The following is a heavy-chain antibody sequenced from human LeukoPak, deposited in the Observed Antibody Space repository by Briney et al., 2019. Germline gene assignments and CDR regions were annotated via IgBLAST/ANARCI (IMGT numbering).Heavy chain of an antibody. CDR1: GFTFKNHA. CDR3: AKDPSYYDFWSGYWYYYYGMDV. V-gene: IGHV3-23*01. Sequence: GGSLRLSCAASGFTFKNHAMSWVRQAPGKGLEWVSAILASGGGDSTYTADSMKGRFTISRDNSKNTLYLQMNSLRAEDTAVYYCAKDPSYYDFWSGYWYYYYGMDVWGQGTTVTVSS. CDR2: ILASGGGDST. D-gene: IGHD3-3*01. J-gene: IGHJ6*02.